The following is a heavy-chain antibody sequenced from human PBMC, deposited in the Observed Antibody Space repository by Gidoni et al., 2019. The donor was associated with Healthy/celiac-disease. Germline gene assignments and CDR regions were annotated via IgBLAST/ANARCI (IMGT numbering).Heavy chain of an antibody. CDR1: GFTFSSYA. CDR2: ISCSGGST. J-gene: IGHJ4*02. CDR3: ASLPSGLWFGELLDY. V-gene: IGHV3-23*01. Sequence: EVQRLESGGGLVQRGGSLRLSCAASGFTFSSYAMGGVRQAPGKGLEWVSAISCSGGSTHYADSVKGRFTISRDNSKNTLYLQMNSLRAEDTAVYYCASLPSGLWFGELLDYWGQGTLVTVSS. D-gene: IGHD3-10*01.